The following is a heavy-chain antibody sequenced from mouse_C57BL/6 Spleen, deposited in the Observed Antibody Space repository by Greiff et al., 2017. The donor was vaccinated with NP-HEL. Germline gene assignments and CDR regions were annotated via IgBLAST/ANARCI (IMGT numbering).Heavy chain of an antibody. J-gene: IGHJ2*01. CDR1: GFSFNTYA. V-gene: IGHV10-1*01. D-gene: IGHD1-1*01. Sequence: EVKLMESGGGLVQPKGSLKLSCAASGFSFNTYAMNWVRQAPGKGLEWVARIRSKSNNYATYYADSVKDRFTISRDDSESMLYLQMNNLKTEDTAMYYCVREGYYYGSSYVDYWGQGTTLTVSS. CDR2: IRSKSNNYAT. CDR3: VREGYYYGSSYVDY.